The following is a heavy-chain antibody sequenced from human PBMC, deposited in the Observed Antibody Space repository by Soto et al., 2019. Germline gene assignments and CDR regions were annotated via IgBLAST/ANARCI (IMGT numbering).Heavy chain of an antibody. CDR3: AKFVGSSLYYFDY. CDR2: ISGSGGST. V-gene: IGHV3-23*01. CDR1: GFTFSSYA. D-gene: IGHD2-2*01. Sequence: GGSLRLSCAASGFTFSSYAMSWVRQAPGKGLEWVSAISGSGGSTYYADSVKGRFTISRDNSKHTLYLQMNSLRAEDTAVYYCAKFVGSSLYYFDYWGQGTPVTVSS. J-gene: IGHJ4*02.